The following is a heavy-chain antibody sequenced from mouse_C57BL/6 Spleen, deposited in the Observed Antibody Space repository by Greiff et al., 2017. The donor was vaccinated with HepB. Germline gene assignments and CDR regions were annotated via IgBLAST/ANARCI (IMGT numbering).Heavy chain of an antibody. D-gene: IGHD1-1*01. CDR2: IYPGDGDT. CDR3: AREAYYGSSYGYFDV. V-gene: IGHV1-80*01. CDR1: GYAFSSYW. J-gene: IGHJ1*03. Sequence: LQESGAELVKPGASVKISCKASGYAFSSYWMNWVKQRPGKGLEWIGQIYPGDGDTNYNGKFKGKATLTADKSSSTAYMQLSSLTSEDSAVYFCAREAYYGSSYGYFDVWGTGTTVTVSS.